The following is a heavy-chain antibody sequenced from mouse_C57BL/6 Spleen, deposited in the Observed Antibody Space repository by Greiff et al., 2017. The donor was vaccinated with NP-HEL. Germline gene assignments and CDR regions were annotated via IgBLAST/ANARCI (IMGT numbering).Heavy chain of an antibody. CDR1: GYTFTSYW. D-gene: IGHD3-1*01. Sequence: QVQLQQPGAELVMPGASVKLSCKASGYTFTSYWLHWVKQRPGQGLEWIGEIDPSDSYTNYNQKFKGKSTLTVDKSSSTAYMQLSSLTSEDSAVYYCARSRGLGFAYWGQGTLVTVSA. V-gene: IGHV1-69*01. J-gene: IGHJ3*01. CDR2: IDPSDSYT. CDR3: ARSRGLGFAY.